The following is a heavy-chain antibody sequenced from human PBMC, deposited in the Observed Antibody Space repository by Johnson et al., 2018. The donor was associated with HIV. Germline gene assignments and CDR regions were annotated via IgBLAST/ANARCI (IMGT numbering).Heavy chain of an antibody. Sequence: VQLVESGGGVVQPGGSLRLSCVASGFTFSDYAMHWVRQAPGKGLEWVSAISGSGGSTHYADSVKGRSTISRDNSKNTLYLQMNSLRADDTAVYYCAKDLRVFDWFNAYDAFDIWGQGTMVTVSS. CDR1: GFTFSDYA. CDR2: ISGSGGST. J-gene: IGHJ3*02. D-gene: IGHD3-9*01. CDR3: AKDLRVFDWFNAYDAFDI. V-gene: IGHV3-23*04.